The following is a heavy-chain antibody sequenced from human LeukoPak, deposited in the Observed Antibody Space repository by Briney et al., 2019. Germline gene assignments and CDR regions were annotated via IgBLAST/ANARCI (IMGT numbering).Heavy chain of an antibody. D-gene: IGHD5-18*01. CDR3: AKVAAGYNYGRRFFDH. Sequence: PGRSLRLSCAASGFTFIIYGMHWVRQAPGKGLEWVAVITYDGSNKQSADSVKGRFTISRDNSKNTLYLQMNSLRPEDTAVYHCAKVAAGYNYGRRFFDHWGQGTLVTASS. J-gene: IGHJ4*02. CDR1: GFTFIIYG. CDR2: ITYDGSNK. V-gene: IGHV3-30*18.